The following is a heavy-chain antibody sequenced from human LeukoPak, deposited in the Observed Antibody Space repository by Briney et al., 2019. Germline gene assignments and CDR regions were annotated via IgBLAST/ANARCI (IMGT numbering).Heavy chain of an antibody. CDR3: AKGIAYDSSGTFDY. Sequence: PGGSLRLSCAASGFTFSSYGMHWVRQAPGKGLEWVAVIWYDGSNKYYADSVKGRFTISRDNSKNTLYLQMNSLRAEDTAVYYCAKGIAYDSSGTFDYWGQGTLVTVSS. CDR1: GFTFSSYG. CDR2: IWYDGSNK. J-gene: IGHJ4*02. V-gene: IGHV3-33*06. D-gene: IGHD3-22*01.